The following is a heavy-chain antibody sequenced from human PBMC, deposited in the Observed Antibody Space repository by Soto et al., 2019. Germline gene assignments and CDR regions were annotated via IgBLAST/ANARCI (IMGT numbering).Heavy chain of an antibody. CDR1: GGSISSGDYY. CDR3: ARERSTVTTFLDY. V-gene: IGHV4-30-4*01. CDR2: IYYSGSI. J-gene: IGHJ4*02. D-gene: IGHD4-17*01. Sequence: SETLSLTCTVSGGSISSGDYYWSWIRQPPGKGLERIGYIYYSGSIYYNPSLKSRVTISVDTSKNQFSLKLSSVTAADTAVYYCARERSTVTTFLDYWGQGTLVTVSS.